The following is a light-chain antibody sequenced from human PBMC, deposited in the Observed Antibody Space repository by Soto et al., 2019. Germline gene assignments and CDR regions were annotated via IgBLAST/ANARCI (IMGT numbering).Light chain of an antibody. CDR2: GAS. V-gene: IGKV1-27*01. J-gene: IGKJ4*01. CDR3: QKYDGVPLS. CDR1: QGIARS. Sequence: DIPMTQSPSSLSAFVGDRVTITCRASQGIARSLAWYQQEPGKVPKLLIYGASTLQSGVPSRFSGSGSGTEFTLTISSLQAEDVATYYCQKYDGVPLSFGGGTKVEIK.